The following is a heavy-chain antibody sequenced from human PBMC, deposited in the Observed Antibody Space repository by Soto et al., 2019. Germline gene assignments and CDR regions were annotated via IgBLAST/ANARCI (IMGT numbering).Heavy chain of an antibody. CDR2: IKSKTDGGTT. J-gene: IGHJ3*02. V-gene: IGHV3-15*01. CDR1: GFTFSNAW. Sequence: EVQLVEAGGGLVKPGGSLRLSCAASGFTFSNAWMSWVRQAPGKGLEWVGRIKSKTDGGTTDYAAPVKGRFTISRDDSKNTLYLQMNSLKTGDTAVYYCTTDYYDSSGPGIWGQGTMVTVSS. D-gene: IGHD3-22*01. CDR3: TTDYYDSSGPGI.